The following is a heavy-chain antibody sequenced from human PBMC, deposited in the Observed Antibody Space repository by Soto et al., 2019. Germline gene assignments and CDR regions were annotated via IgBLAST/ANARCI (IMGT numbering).Heavy chain of an antibody. CDR1: GFTFSSYG. V-gene: IGHV3-30*18. CDR3: AKETFVWNYEKITDY. CDR2: ISYDGSNK. Sequence: GGSLRLSCAASGFTFSSYGMHWVRQAPGKGLEWVAVISYDGSNKYYADSVKGRFTISRDNSKNTLYLQMNSLRAEDTAVYYCAKETFVWNYEKITDYWGQGTLVTVSS. J-gene: IGHJ4*02. D-gene: IGHD1-7*01.